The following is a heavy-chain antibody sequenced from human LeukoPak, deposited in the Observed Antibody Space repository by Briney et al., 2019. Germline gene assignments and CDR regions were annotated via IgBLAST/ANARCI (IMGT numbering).Heavy chain of an antibody. CDR1: GFTVSSNY. D-gene: IGHD3-10*01. V-gene: IGHV3-66*02. Sequence: GGSLRLSCAASGFTVSSNYMSWVRQAPGKGLEWVSVIYSGGRTYYADSVKGRFTISRDNSKNTLYLQMNSLRAEDTAVYYCATARDKYGSGSYCDXWGQGXLVTV. CDR2: IYSGGRT. J-gene: IGHJ4*02. CDR3: ATARDKYGSGSYCDX.